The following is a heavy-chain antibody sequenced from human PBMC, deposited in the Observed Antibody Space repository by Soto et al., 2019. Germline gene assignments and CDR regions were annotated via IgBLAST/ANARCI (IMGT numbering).Heavy chain of an antibody. CDR1: GYTFTSYG. J-gene: IGHJ3*02. CDR2: ISAYNGNT. D-gene: IGHD6-13*01. Sequence: ASVKVSCKASGYTFTSYGISWVRQAPGQGLEWMGWISAYNGNTNYAQKLQGRVTMTTDTSTSTAYMELRSLRYDDTAVYYCARDSSSLYEDAFDIWGQGTMVTVSS. V-gene: IGHV1-18*01. CDR3: ARDSSSLYEDAFDI.